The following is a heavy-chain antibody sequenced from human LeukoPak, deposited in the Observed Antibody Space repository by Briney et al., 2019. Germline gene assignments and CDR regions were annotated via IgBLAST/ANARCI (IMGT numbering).Heavy chain of an antibody. CDR3: AKEDDFWSGYLKIRAYGMDV. CDR1: GFTFSSYG. J-gene: IGHJ6*02. D-gene: IGHD3-3*01. Sequence: PGGSLRLSCAASGFTFSSYGMHWVRQAPGKGLEWVAVISYDGSNKYYADSVKGRFTISRGNSKNTLYLQMNSLRAEDTAVYYCAKEDDFWSGYLKIRAYGMDVWGQGTTVTVSS. CDR2: ISYDGSNK. V-gene: IGHV3-30*18.